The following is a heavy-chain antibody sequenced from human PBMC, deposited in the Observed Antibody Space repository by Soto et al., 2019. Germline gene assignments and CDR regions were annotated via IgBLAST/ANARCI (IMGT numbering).Heavy chain of an antibody. CDR2: INHSGST. D-gene: IGHD3-16*01. Sequence: PSETLSLTCAVYGGSFSGYYWSWIRQPPGKGLEWIGEINHSGSTNYNPSLKSRVTISVDTSKNQFSLKLSSVTAADTAVYYCARAKGGPIDYWGQGTLVTVSS. CDR3: ARAKGGPIDY. CDR1: GGSFSGYY. V-gene: IGHV4-34*01. J-gene: IGHJ4*02.